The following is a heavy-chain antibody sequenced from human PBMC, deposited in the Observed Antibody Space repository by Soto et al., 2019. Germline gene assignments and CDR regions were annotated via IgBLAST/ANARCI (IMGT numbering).Heavy chain of an antibody. CDR2: IYHSGST. CDR1: GGPISSGGYS. CDR3: ARVQSSGWSGRLYYFDY. V-gene: IGHV4-30-2*01. J-gene: IGHJ4*02. D-gene: IGHD6-19*01. Sequence: PSETLSLTCAVSGGPISSGGYSWSWIRQPPGKGLEWIGYIYHSGSTYYNPSLKSRVTISVDRSKNQFSLKLSSVTAADTAVYYCARVQSSGWSGRLYYFDYWGQGTLVTVSS.